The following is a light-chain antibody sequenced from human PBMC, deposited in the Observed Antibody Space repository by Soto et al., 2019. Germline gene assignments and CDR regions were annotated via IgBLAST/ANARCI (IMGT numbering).Light chain of an antibody. CDR1: SSNVGGYDY. J-gene: IGLJ2*01. CDR2: DVS. Sequence: QSVLTQPASVSGSPGQSITISCTGTSSNVGGYDYVYWYQQHPGKAPKLMIYDVSNRPSGVSNRFSGSKSGNTASLAITGLQAEDEADYYCRSYTSSQTLVVFGGGTQLTVL. V-gene: IGLV2-14*03. CDR3: RSYTSSQTLVV.